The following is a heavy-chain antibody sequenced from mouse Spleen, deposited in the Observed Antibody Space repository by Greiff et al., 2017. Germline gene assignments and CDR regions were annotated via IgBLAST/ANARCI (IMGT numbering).Heavy chain of an antibody. Sequence: QVQLQQSGAELMKPGASVKISCKATGYTFSSYWIEWVKQRPGHGLEWIGEILPGSGSTNYNEKFKGKATFTADTSSNTAYMQLSSLTSEDSAGDYCARVGLLRLYASDYWGQGTSVTVSS. V-gene: IGHV1-9*01. D-gene: IGHD2-3*01. J-gene: IGHJ4*01. CDR3: ARVGLLRLYASDY. CDR2: ILPGSGST. CDR1: GYTFSSYW.